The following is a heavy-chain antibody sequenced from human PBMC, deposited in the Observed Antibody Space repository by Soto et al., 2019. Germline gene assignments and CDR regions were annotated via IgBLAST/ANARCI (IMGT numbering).Heavy chain of an antibody. V-gene: IGHV3-11*01. CDR1: GFTFSDYY. CDR3: ARAVKRGYSYAIWFDP. Sequence: QVQLVESGGGLVKPGGSLRLSCAASGFTFSDYYMSWIRQAPGKGLERVSYISSSGSTIYYADSVKGRFTISRDNAKNSLYLQMNSLRAEDTAVYYCARAVKRGYSYAIWFDPWGQGTLVTVSS. D-gene: IGHD5-18*01. J-gene: IGHJ5*02. CDR2: ISSSGSTI.